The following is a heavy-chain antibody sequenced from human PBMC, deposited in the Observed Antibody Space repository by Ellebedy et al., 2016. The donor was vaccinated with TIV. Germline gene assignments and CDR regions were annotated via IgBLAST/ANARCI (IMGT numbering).Heavy chain of an antibody. CDR2: IDWDDNK. D-gene: IGHD4-17*01. Sequence: SGPTLVKPTQTLTLTCMFSGFSLTTSGMCVSWIRQPPGKALEWLALIDWDDNKYYSTSLKTRLTISKDTSKSQVVLTMTDMDPVDTATYYCARNLYGDFASFVDYWGQGTLVTVSS. V-gene: IGHV2-70*01. J-gene: IGHJ4*02. CDR1: GFSLTTSGMC. CDR3: ARNLYGDFASFVDY.